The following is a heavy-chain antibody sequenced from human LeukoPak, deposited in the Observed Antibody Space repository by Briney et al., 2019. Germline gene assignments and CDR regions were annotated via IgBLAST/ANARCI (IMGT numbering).Heavy chain of an antibody. Sequence: SVNVSCKASGGTFSSYAISWVRQAPGQGLEWLGGIIPIFGTANYAQKFQGRVTITADESTSTAYMELSSLRSEDTAVYYCASGQWGSWFDPWAREPWSPSPQ. J-gene: IGHJ5*02. V-gene: IGHV1-69*13. CDR1: GGTFSSYA. D-gene: IGHD7-27*01. CDR2: IIPIFGTA. CDR3: ASGQWGSWFDP.